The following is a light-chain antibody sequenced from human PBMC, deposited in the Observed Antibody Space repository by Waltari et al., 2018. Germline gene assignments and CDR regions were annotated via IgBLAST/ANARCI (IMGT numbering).Light chain of an antibody. CDR1: PSVNSN. Sequence: DIVTTQSPATLSVSPGERATLSCRTSPSVNSNLAWYQQKPGQAPRLLVFGASTRATGIPARFTGSGSGTEFTLTISSLQSEDFAIYYCQQYSTWPPWTFGQGTKVDIK. CDR2: GAS. CDR3: QQYSTWPPWT. V-gene: IGKV3-15*01. J-gene: IGKJ1*01.